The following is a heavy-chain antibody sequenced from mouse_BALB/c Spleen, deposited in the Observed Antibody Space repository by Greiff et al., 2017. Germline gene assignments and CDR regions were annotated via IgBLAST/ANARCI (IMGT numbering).Heavy chain of an antibody. CDR3: ARGTFITTVVAPSDY. CDR1: GFTFSSYA. V-gene: IGHV5-6-5*01. J-gene: IGHJ2*01. Sequence: DVHLVESGGGLVKPGGSLKLSCAASGFTFSSYAMSWVRQTPEKRLEWVASISSGGSTYYPDSVKGRFTISRDNARNILYLQMSSLRSEDTAMYYCARGTFITTVVAPSDYWGQGTTLTVSS. CDR2: ISSGGST. D-gene: IGHD1-1*01.